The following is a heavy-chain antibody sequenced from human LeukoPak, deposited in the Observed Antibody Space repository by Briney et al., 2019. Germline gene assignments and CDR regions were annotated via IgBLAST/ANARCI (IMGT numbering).Heavy chain of an antibody. CDR2: INTNSGAT. Sequence: GASVKVSCKTSGYTFTDYYMHWVRQAPGQGREGMGWINTNSGATNYAQKFHGRVTMTRDKSITTAYMELSRLRSDDTAVYYCTIPPGVGTTTDYWGQGTLVTVSS. CDR3: TIPPGVGTTTDY. D-gene: IGHD1-26*01. J-gene: IGHJ4*02. V-gene: IGHV1-2*02. CDR1: GYTFTDYY.